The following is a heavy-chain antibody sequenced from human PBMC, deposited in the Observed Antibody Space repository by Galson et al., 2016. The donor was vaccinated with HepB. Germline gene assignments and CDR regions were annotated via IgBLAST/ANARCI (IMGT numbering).Heavy chain of an antibody. CDR1: GFTFNYYG. CDR2: ISTSGGST. V-gene: IGHV3-23*01. Sequence: SLRLSCAASGFTFNYYGMIWVRQAPGKGLEWVAAISTSGGSTDYADSVRGRFTISRDNSKNMLYLQRNSLRAEDSALYYCAKGTTRLGDNWGQGILVTVSS. CDR3: AKGTTRLGDN. D-gene: IGHD4-11*01. J-gene: IGHJ4*02.